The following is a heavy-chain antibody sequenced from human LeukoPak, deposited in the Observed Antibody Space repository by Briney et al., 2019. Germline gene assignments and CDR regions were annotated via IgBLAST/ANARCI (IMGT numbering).Heavy chain of an antibody. D-gene: IGHD6-13*01. CDR3: ATTFSGYVSSWPEYFQH. J-gene: IGHJ1*01. Sequence: SSETLSLTCSVSGVSISNYYWSWIRQPPGKGLEWIGYYYYSGNTNYNPSLKSRVTISADTSKNQFSLRLFSMTASDTAVYYCATTFSGYVSSWPEYFQHWGQGSLVTVSS. CDR2: YYYSGNT. CDR1: GVSISNYY. V-gene: IGHV4-59*08.